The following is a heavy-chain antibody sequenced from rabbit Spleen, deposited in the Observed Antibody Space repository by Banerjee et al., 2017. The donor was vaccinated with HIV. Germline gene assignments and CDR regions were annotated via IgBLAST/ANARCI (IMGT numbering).Heavy chain of an antibody. J-gene: IGHJ4*01. Sequence: EESGGDLVKPEGSLTVTCTASGFSFANKYGCGWSPKPPGKGLEWIACMNTRSGDAVYANWAKGRFTISRSTSLNTVDLKMTSLTAADTATYFCARALATVTMMITPFNFWGPGTLVTVS. CDR3: ARALATVTMMITPFNF. CDR1: GFSFANKYG. D-gene: IGHD2-1*01. V-gene: IGHV1S43*01. CDR2: MNTRSGDA.